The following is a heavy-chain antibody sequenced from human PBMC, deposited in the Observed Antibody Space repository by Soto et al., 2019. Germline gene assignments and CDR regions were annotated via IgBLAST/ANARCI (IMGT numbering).Heavy chain of an antibody. V-gene: IGHV3-72*01. CDR3: AVDVVGTGSY. CDR2: SRNKAKSYST. CDR1: GLTFSDHY. Sequence: EVQVVESGGGLVQPGGSLRLSCAASGLTFSDHYMDWVRQAPGKGLEWVGRSRNKAKSYSTEYAACVKGRFTISRDGSKDSVYLEMNSLKTEDTAVYYCAVDVVGTGSYWGQGTLVTVTS. J-gene: IGHJ4*02. D-gene: IGHD5-12*01.